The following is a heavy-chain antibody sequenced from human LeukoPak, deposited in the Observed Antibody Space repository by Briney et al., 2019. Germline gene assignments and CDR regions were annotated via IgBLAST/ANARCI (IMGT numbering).Heavy chain of an antibody. CDR2: INQDGGEK. CDR1: GFNFSSYW. CDR3: ARGGIAAAGIDY. V-gene: IGHV3-7*01. J-gene: IGHJ4*02. Sequence: GGSLRLSCAASGFNFSSYWMNWVRQAPGKGLEWVANINQDGGEKYYVDSVKDRFTISRDNAKNSLILQMNSLRVEDTAVYYCARGGIAAAGIDYWGQGTLVTVSS. D-gene: IGHD6-13*01.